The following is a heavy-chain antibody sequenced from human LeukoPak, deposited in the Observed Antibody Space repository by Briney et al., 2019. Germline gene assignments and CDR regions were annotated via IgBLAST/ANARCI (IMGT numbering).Heavy chain of an antibody. CDR1: GFTFNNYA. V-gene: IGHV3-23*01. Sequence: GESLRLSCAASGFTFNNYAMSWVRQAPGKGLEWVSGISGSGANTYYADSVKGRFTISRDNSKNTLFLQMNSLRAEDTAVYYCAREHCGGDCYRYFFDYWGQGTLVTVSS. CDR2: ISGSGANT. CDR3: AREHCGGDCYRYFFDY. D-gene: IGHD2-21*02. J-gene: IGHJ4*02.